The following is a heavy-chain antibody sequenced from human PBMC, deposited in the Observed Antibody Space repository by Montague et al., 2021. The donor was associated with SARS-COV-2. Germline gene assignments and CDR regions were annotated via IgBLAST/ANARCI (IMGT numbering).Heavy chain of an antibody. CDR1: GFTSSRYW. V-gene: IGHV3-7*03. D-gene: IGHD2-15*01. CDR2: IKEDGSEK. Sequence: SLRLSCAASGFTSSRYWVSWVRQAPGKGLEWVANIKEDGSEKDYVDSVRGRFTISRDNAKNSLYLQMNSLRAEDTAVYYCATGSFDYWGQGTLVTVSS. J-gene: IGHJ4*02. CDR3: ATGSFDY.